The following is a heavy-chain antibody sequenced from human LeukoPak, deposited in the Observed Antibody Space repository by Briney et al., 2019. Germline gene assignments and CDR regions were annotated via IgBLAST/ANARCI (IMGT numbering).Heavy chain of an antibody. CDR3: ARDSPFVQLEAMNA. Sequence: GSLRLSCAASGFTFSSSGMQWVRQAPGKGLEWVAFIRSDGSNKYYADSVKGRFTISRDNAKNSLYLQMNSLRAEDTAVYYCARDSPFVQLEAMNAWGQGTLVTVSS. CDR2: IRSDGSNK. D-gene: IGHD1-1*01. V-gene: IGHV3-30*02. J-gene: IGHJ4*02. CDR1: GFTFSSSG.